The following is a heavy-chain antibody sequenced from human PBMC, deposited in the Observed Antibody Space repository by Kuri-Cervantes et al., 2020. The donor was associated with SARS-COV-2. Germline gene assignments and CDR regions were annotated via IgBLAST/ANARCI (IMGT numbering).Heavy chain of an antibody. CDR3: ARETPWFGETLGPGWYFDL. V-gene: IGHV3-23*01. CDR1: GFTFTSYA. D-gene: IGHD3-10*01. J-gene: IGHJ2*01. Sequence: GGSLRLSCATSGFTFTSYAMSWVRQAPGKGLEWVSTISGGGGSTYYADSVEGRFTISRDGSKNTLYLQMNSLRAEDTAVYYCARETPWFGETLGPGWYFDLWGRGTLVTVSS. CDR2: ISGGGGST.